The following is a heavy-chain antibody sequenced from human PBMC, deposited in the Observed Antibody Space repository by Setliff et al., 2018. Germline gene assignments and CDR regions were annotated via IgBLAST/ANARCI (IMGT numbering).Heavy chain of an antibody. D-gene: IGHD2-21*01. Sequence: GESLKISCKGSGYSFTSYWIGWVRQMPGKGLEWMGIIYPGDSDTRYSPSFQGQVTISTDTSINTAFLQWSNLKASDTAIYYCARRGERFFNWFDPWGQGTLVTVSS. V-gene: IGHV5-51*01. CDR3: ARRGERFFNWFDP. CDR1: GYSFTSYW. J-gene: IGHJ5*02. CDR2: IYPGDSDT.